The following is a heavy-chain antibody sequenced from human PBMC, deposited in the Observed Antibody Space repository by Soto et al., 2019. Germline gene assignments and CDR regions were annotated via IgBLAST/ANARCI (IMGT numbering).Heavy chain of an antibody. CDR2: IDWDDDK. D-gene: IGHD6-19*01. CDR3: ARSKYGSAWTLDY. Sequence: QITLKESGPTLVKPTQTLTLTCTFSGFSLSTSAVGLGWIRQPPGKALEWLAIIDWDDDKHYSPSLKSRLVITKVTSKNQVVLTMTNMDPVDTGAYYCARSKYGSAWTLDYWGQGTLVTVSS. V-gene: IGHV2-5*02. CDR1: GFSLSTSAVG. J-gene: IGHJ4*02.